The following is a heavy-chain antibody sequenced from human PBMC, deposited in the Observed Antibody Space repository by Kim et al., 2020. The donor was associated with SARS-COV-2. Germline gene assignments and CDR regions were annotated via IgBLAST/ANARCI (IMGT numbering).Heavy chain of an antibody. CDR3: AKPHLRGVRGNWFDP. D-gene: IGHD3-10*01. Sequence: DTVKGRFTISRDNSKNTLYLQMNSLRAEDTAVYYCAKPHLRGVRGNWFDPWGQGTLVTVSS. J-gene: IGHJ5*02. V-gene: IGHV3-23*02.